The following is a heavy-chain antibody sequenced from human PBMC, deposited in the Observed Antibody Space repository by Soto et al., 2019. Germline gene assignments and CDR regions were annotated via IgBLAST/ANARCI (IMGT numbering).Heavy chain of an antibody. V-gene: IGHV1-3*01. CDR1: GYTFTSSA. Sequence: QVQLVQSGAEVKKPGASVKVSCKASGYTFTSSAIHWVRQAPGPRLEWMGWINAGNGNTKYSQKFQGRVTITRDTSASTAYIELSRLRAEDTAVYDCARDRVGAYGIDVWGQGTTVTVSS. CDR3: ARDRVGAYGIDV. CDR2: INAGNGNT. D-gene: IGHD1-26*01. J-gene: IGHJ6*02.